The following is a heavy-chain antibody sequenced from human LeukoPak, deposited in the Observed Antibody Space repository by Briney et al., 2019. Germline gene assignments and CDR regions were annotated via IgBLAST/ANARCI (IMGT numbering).Heavy chain of an antibody. J-gene: IGHJ3*01. V-gene: IGHV3-21*01. CDR1: GFTFSSHN. Sequence: GGSLRLSCAASGFTFSSHNMNWVRQAPGKWPEWVSIISKRGTYKHYADSLKGRFTISRDNAKNSLHLQLDSLRVEDTAVYYCARAPSDFWTGYLFPTAFDVWGQRTMVTVSS. D-gene: IGHD3/OR15-3a*01. CDR3: ARAPSDFWTGYLFPTAFDV. CDR2: ISKRGTYK.